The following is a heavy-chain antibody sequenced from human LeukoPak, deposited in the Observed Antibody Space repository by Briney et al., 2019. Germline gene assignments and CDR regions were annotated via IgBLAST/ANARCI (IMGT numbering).Heavy chain of an antibody. CDR1: GGSITSSSYS. CDR2: MSYSGST. J-gene: IGHJ3*02. Sequence: SETLSLTCTVSGGSITSSSYSWGWIRQPPGKGLEWIASMSYSGSTYYNPSLKSRVTISVDTSRNQFSLKLSSVTAADTAVYYCARNPQRGSHLNTFDIWGQGTMVTVSS. D-gene: IGHD1-26*01. CDR3: ARNPQRGSHLNTFDI. V-gene: IGHV4-39*07.